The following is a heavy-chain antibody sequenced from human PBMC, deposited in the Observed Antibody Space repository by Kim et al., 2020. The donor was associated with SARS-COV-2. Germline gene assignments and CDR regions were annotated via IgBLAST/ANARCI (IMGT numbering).Heavy chain of an antibody. V-gene: IGHV3-33*05. CDR2: ISYDGSNK. D-gene: IGHD2-2*01. Sequence: GGSLRLSCAASGFTFSSYGMHWVRQAPGKGLEWVAVISYDGSNKYYADSVKGRFTISRDNSKNKLYLQMNSLRAEDTAVYYCARDSSWYFGYWGQGTLVTVSS. J-gene: IGHJ4*02. CDR3: ARDSSWYFGY. CDR1: GFTFSSYG.